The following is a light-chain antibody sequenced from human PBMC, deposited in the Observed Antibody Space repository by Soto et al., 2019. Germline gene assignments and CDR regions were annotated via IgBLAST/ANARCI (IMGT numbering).Light chain of an antibody. CDR2: DAS. CDR1: QSIRHY. Sequence: VLTQSPATLSLSPGESATLSCRASQSIRHYLAWYQQKPGQAPRLLIYDASNRATGIPARFSGSGSGTDFILTISSLETEDSGVYYCQQRNDWVTFGGGTKVEIK. V-gene: IGKV3-11*01. CDR3: QQRNDWVT. J-gene: IGKJ4*01.